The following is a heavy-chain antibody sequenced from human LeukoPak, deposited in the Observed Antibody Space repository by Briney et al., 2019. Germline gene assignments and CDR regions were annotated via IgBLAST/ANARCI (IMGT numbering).Heavy chain of an antibody. J-gene: IGHJ4*02. CDR3: ARDATRGGDFDY. Sequence: GGSLTLSCAASGFTFSSYEMNWVRQAPGKGLEWVSYISSSGSTIYYADSVKGRFTISRDNAKNSLYLQMTSLRVEDTAIYYCARDATRGGDFDYWGQGTLVTVSS. CDR1: GFTFSSYE. V-gene: IGHV3-48*03. CDR2: ISSSGSTI. D-gene: IGHD3-16*01.